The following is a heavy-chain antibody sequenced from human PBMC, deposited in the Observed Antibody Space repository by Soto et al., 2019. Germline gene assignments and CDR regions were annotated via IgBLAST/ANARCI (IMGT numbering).Heavy chain of an antibody. D-gene: IGHD3-3*01. CDR1: GFSFSSYA. CDR3: AKNGLTYYDFWSGYFHPDY. V-gene: IGHV3-23*01. Sequence: GGSLRLSCAASGFSFSSYAMSWVRQAPGEGLEWVSAISGRGGSTYYGDSVKGRFTISRDNSKNTLYLQMNSLRAEDTAVYYCAKNGLTYYDFWSGYFHPDYWGQGTLVTVSS. CDR2: ISGRGGST. J-gene: IGHJ4*02.